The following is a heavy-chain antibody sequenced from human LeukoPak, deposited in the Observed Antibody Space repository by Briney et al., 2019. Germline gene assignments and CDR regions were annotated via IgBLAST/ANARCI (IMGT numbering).Heavy chain of an antibody. J-gene: IGHJ4*02. D-gene: IGHD6-6*01. CDR1: GGSISSGSYY. V-gene: IGHV4-61*02. CDR2: IYTSGST. Sequence: SQTLSLTCTVSGGSISSGSYYWSWIRQPAGKGLEWIGRIYTSGSTNYNPSLKSRVTISVDTSKNQFSLKLSSVTAADTAVYYCAGDDSSSSMFDYWGQGTLVTVSS. CDR3: AGDDSSSSMFDY.